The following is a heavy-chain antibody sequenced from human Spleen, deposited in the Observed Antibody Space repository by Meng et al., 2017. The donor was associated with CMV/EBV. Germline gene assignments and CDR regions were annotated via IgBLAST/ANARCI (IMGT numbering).Heavy chain of an antibody. Sequence: SETLSLTCTVSGGSISSSTYYWAWIRQPPGKGLEWIGNFYYSGSTYYNPSLKSRVTISVDTSKNQFSLRLNSVTAADTAVYYCARVSVATYYFDYWGQGTLVTVSS. CDR2: FYYSGST. D-gene: IGHD1-26*01. J-gene: IGHJ4*02. CDR3: ARVSVATYYFDY. CDR1: GGSISSSTYY. V-gene: IGHV4-39*07.